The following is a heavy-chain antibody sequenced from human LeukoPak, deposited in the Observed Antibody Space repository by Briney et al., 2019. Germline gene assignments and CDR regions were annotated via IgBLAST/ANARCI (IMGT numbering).Heavy chain of an antibody. Sequence: GGALKHSCAASGFTVSYNWMNGVRQAPGKGLDWVGNINPDGSETSYVDSVMGRFTMFRDNAKNSLYLKMNSLSAEVTAVYYCARSDSSGWHIDYWGQGTLVTVSS. D-gene: IGHD6-19*01. V-gene: IGHV3-7*02. CDR2: INPDGSET. CDR3: ARSDSSGWHIDY. CDR1: GFTVSYNW. J-gene: IGHJ4*02.